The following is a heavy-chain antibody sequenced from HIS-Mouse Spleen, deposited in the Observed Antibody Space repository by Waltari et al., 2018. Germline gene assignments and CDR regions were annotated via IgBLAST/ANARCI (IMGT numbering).Heavy chain of an antibody. CDR2: IYWDDDK. Sequence: QITLKESGPTLVKPTQTLTLTCTFSWFSLSTSRVGVGWIRQPPGKALEWLALIYWDDDKRYSPSLKSRLTITKDTSKNQVVLTMTNMDPVDTATYYCARWSSSFAFDIWGQGTMVTVSS. J-gene: IGHJ3*02. CDR1: WFSLSTSRVG. V-gene: IGHV2-5*02. CDR3: ARWSSSFAFDI. D-gene: IGHD6-6*01.